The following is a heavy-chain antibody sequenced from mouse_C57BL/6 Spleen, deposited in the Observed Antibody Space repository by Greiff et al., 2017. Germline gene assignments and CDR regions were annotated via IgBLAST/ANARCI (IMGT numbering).Heavy chain of an antibody. D-gene: IGHD2-1*01. Sequence: ESGPGLVKPSQSLSLTCSVTGYSITSGYYWNWIRQFPGNKLEWMGYISYDGSNNYNPSLKNRISITRDTSKNQFFLKLNSVTTEDTATYYCARDLYYGNYVGYFDYWGQGTTLTVSS. CDR1: GYSITSGYY. J-gene: IGHJ2*01. CDR2: ISYDGSN. CDR3: ARDLYYGNYVGYFDY. V-gene: IGHV3-6*01.